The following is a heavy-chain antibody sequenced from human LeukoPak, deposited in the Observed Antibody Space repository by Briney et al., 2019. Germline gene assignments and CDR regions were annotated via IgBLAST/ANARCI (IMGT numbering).Heavy chain of an antibody. CDR3: VGLYKDY. D-gene: IGHD1-1*01. Sequence: GGSLRLSCAASGFTVSTNYMSWVRQAPGKGLEWVSVIDSGATSYYADSVKGRFTISRDNSKNTLYLQMNSLRVEDTAVYYCVGLYKDYWGQGTLVTVSS. V-gene: IGHV3-53*01. J-gene: IGHJ4*02. CDR2: IDSGATS. CDR1: GFTVSTNY.